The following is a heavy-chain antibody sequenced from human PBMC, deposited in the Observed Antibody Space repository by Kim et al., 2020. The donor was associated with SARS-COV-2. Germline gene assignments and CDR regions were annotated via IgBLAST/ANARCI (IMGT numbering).Heavy chain of an antibody. CDR1: GGSISSSSYY. J-gene: IGHJ5*02. CDR2: IYYSGST. Sequence: SETLSLTCTVSGGSISSSSYYWGWIRQPPGKGLEWIGSIYYSGSTYYNPSLKSRVTISVDTSKNQFSLKLSSVTAADTAVYYCARLVLTMIVVVITDDFTPPGSFDPWGQGTLVTVSS. D-gene: IGHD3-22*01. V-gene: IGHV4-39*01. CDR3: ARLVLTMIVVVITDDFTPPGSFDP.